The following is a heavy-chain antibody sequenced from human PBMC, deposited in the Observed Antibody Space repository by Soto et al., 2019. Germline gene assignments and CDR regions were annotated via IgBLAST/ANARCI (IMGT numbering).Heavy chain of an antibody. CDR3: AKDGWRIAATQWGPNWFDP. D-gene: IGHD2-15*01. V-gene: IGHV3-23*01. CDR2: ISGSGGST. CDR1: GFTFSSYA. Sequence: PGGSLSLSCASSGFTFSSYAMSWVRQAPGKGLEWVSAISGSGGSTYYADSVKGRFTISRDNSKNTLYLQMNSLRAEDTAVYYCAKDGWRIAATQWGPNWFDPWGQGTLVTVSS. J-gene: IGHJ5*02.